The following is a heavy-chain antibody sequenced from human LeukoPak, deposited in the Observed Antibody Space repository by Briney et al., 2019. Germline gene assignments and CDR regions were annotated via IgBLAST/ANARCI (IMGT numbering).Heavy chain of an antibody. Sequence: PGGSLRLSCAASGFTFGNSWMHWVRQAPGKGLEWVANINQDGSHKYYGVSVEGRFTISRDTAKDSLHLQMDSLRVEDTAVYYCARDRGFTSFDYWGQGVLVTVSS. CDR3: ARDRGFTSFDY. J-gene: IGHJ4*02. CDR1: GFTFGNSW. D-gene: IGHD5-12*01. CDR2: INQDGSHK. V-gene: IGHV3-7*01.